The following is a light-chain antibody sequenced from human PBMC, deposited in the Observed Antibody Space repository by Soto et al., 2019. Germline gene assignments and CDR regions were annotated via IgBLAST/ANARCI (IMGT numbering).Light chain of an antibody. CDR3: QQSYSTPPYT. CDR2: AAS. J-gene: IGKJ2*01. CDR1: QSIRND. V-gene: IGKV1-39*01. Sequence: DIQMTQSPSSLSASVGDRVTITCRAIQSIRNDLYWYQQKPGNAPKLLIYAASRLQGGVPSRFSGSGSWTDFTLTISSLQPEDFSTYYCQQSYSTPPYTFGQGTRLEIK.